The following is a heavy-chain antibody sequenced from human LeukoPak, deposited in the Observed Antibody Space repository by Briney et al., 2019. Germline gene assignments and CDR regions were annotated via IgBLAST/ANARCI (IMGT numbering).Heavy chain of an antibody. D-gene: IGHD1-1*01. CDR1: GGSISSGGYY. V-gene: IGHV4-30-2*01. J-gene: IGHJ4*02. CDR2: IYHSGST. Sequence: SQTLSLTCTVSGGSISSGGYYWSWIRQPPGKGLEWIGYIYHSGSTYYNPSLKSRVTISVDRSKNQFSLKLSSVPAADTAVYYCARDAELERGFDYWGQGTLVTVSS. CDR3: ARDAELERGFDY.